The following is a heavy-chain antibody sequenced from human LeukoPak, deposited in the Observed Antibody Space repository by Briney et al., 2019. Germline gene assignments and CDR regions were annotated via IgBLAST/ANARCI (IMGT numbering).Heavy chain of an antibody. V-gene: IGHV1-2*02. CDR2: INPNSGGT. CDR3: ARDKTWIQLWLEYYYYGMDV. J-gene: IGHJ6*02. Sequence: AASVKVSCKTSGYTFTGYFMHWVRQAPGQGLEWMGWINPNSGGTYYAQKFEGRVTLTRDTSISTAYMELSRLRSDDTAVYYCARDKTWIQLWLEYYYYGMDVWGQGTTVTVSS. D-gene: IGHD5-18*01. CDR1: GYTFTGYF.